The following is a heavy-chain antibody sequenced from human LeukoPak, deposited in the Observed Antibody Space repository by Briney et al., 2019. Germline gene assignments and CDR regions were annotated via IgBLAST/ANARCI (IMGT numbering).Heavy chain of an antibody. CDR1: GFTFSSYA. J-gene: IGHJ3*02. D-gene: IGHD3-3*01. Sequence: PGGSLRLSCAASGFTFSSYAMSWVRQAPGKGLEWVSAISGSGGSTYYADSVKGRFTISRDNSKNTLYLQMNSLRAEDTAVYYCAKVYPYYDFWSGPRGAFDIWGQGTMVTVSS. V-gene: IGHV3-23*01. CDR3: AKVYPYYDFWSGPRGAFDI. CDR2: ISGSGGST.